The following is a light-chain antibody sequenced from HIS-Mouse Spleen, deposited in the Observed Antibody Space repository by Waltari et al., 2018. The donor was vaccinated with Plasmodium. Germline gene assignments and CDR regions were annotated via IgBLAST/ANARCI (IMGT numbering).Light chain of an antibody. Sequence: QSALTQPRSVSASPGQSVTTSCTGTSSAVGGYNYVPWYQQHPGKAPKLMIYDVSKRPSGVPDRFSGSKSGNTASLTISGLQAEDEADYYCCSYAGSYTLVFGGGTKLTVL. V-gene: IGLV2-11*01. CDR2: DVS. J-gene: IGLJ2*01. CDR3: CSYAGSYTLV. CDR1: SSAVGGYNY.